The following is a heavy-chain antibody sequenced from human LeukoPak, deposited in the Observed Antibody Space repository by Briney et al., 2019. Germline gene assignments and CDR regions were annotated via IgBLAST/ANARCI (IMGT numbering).Heavy chain of an antibody. CDR3: ARVDRFGELYFQH. D-gene: IGHD3-10*01. J-gene: IGHJ1*01. Sequence: ASVKVSCKASGYTFTSYDINWVRQATGQGLEWMGWMNPNSGHTGYAQKFQGRVTMTRNTSISTAYMELSSLRSEDTAVYYCARVDRFGELYFQHWGQGTLVTVSS. CDR1: GYTFTSYD. V-gene: IGHV1-8*01. CDR2: MNPNSGHT.